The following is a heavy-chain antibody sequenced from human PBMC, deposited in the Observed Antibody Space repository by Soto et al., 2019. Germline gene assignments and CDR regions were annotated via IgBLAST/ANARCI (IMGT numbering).Heavy chain of an antibody. D-gene: IGHD6-13*01. CDR1: GFTFSSYW. J-gene: IGHJ5*02. CDR3: ARVHSSSWSPWFDP. V-gene: IGHV3-74*01. Sequence: PVGSLRLSCAASGFTFSSYWMHWVRQAPGKGLVWVSRINSDGSSTSYADSVKGRFTISRDNAKNTLYLQMNSLRAEDTAVYYCARVHSSSWSPWFDPWGQGTLVTVSS. CDR2: INSDGSST.